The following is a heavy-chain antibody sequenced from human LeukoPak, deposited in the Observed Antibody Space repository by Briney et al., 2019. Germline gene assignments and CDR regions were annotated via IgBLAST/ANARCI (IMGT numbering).Heavy chain of an antibody. CDR3: ARVYYGVFLF. CDR1: GGSISSYY. J-gene: IGHJ4*02. CDR2: IHYSGST. V-gene: IGHV4-59*01. D-gene: IGHD4-17*01. Sequence: PSETLSLTCTVSGGSISSYYWSWIRQPPGKGLEWIGYIHYSGSTNYDPSLKSRVTISVDTSKNQFSLKLSSVTAADTAVYYCARVYYGVFLFWGQGTLVTVSS.